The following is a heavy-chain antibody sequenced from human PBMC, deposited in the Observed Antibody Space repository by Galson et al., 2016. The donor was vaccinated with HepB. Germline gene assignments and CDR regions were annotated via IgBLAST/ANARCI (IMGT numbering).Heavy chain of an antibody. V-gene: IGHV3-30*18. CDR3: PKGRWASDSSAQTSYFDY. Sequence: SLRLSCAVTGFTFSSYGMHWVRQAPGKGLEWVAVISYDGGSKTYAASVKGRFTVSRDNSKNTVYLQMNSLRADYTGVDFCPKGRWASDSSAQTSYFDYWGQGTLVTVSS. CDR2: ISYDGGSK. D-gene: IGHD3-22*01. CDR1: GFTFSSYG. J-gene: IGHJ4*02.